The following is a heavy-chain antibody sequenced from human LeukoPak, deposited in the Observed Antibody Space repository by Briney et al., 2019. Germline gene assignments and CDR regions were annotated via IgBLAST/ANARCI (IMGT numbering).Heavy chain of an antibody. CDR1: GYTFTSYD. D-gene: IGHD3-22*01. Sequence: ASVKVSCKASGYTFTSYDINWVRQATGQGLEWMGGIIPIFGTANYAQKFQGRVTITADKSTSTAYMELSRMRSEETAVYYCASGGRSNDSSGYYFYYFDYWGQGTLVTVSS. J-gene: IGHJ4*02. CDR2: IIPIFGTA. CDR3: ASGGRSNDSSGYYFYYFDY. V-gene: IGHV1-69*06.